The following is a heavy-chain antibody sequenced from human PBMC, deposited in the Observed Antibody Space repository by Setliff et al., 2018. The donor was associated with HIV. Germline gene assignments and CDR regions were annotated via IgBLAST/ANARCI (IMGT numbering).Heavy chain of an antibody. J-gene: IGHJ6*03. Sequence: SETLSLTYTVSGASISSSSHHWAWIRQPPGKGLEYIGNIYYTGSTHHNPSLESRIATSVHTSKNQFSLKLSSVTAADTAVYYCARIVRWELVATSTFFYYYMDVWGKGTTVTVS. CDR3: ARIVRWELVATSTFFYYYMDV. CDR2: IYYTGST. V-gene: IGHV4-39*01. D-gene: IGHD1-26*01. CDR1: GASISSSSHH.